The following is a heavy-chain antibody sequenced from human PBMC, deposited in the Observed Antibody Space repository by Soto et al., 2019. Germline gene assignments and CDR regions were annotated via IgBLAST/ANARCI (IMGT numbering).Heavy chain of an antibody. CDR3: ARLGGYYQSLDT. V-gene: IGHV4-59*08. CDR2: VYYTGTT. D-gene: IGHD3-22*01. Sequence: QVQLQESGPGLVKPSETLSLTCTVSGGSIDSYYWTWIRQPPGKGLEWIGYVYYTGTTSYSPSLKSRGTISVDTSMNQISLKLSSVTAADTAFYYCARLGGYYQSLDTWGQGTLGTVSS. CDR1: GGSIDSYY. J-gene: IGHJ5*02.